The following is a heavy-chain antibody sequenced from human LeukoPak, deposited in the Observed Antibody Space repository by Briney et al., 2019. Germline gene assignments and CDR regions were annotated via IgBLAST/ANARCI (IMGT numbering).Heavy chain of an antibody. D-gene: IGHD5-18*01. V-gene: IGHV1-2*02. CDR3: ARSYGQRVSDAFDI. CDR2: INPNSG. J-gene: IGHJ3*02. Sequence: ASVEVSCKASGYTFTDYYIHWVRQAPGQGPEWMGWINPNSGYAQKIQGRVTMTRDTSIRTAYMELSRLRFDDTALYYCARSYGQRVSDAFDIWGQGTMVTVSS. CDR1: GYTFTDYY.